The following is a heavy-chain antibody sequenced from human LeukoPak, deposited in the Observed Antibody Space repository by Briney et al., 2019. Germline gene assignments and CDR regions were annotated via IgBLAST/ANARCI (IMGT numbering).Heavy chain of an antibody. CDR1: GFTFSSYA. D-gene: IGHD2-2*01. CDR2: ISCSGGST. Sequence: GVSLRLSCGASGFTFSSYAMSWVRQAPGKALEGVSAISCSGGSTYYADSVKGRFTISRDNSKNTLYLQMNSLRAEDTAVYYCAKWGLYCSSTSCYAPFQHWGQGTLVTVSS. J-gene: IGHJ1*01. CDR3: AKWGLYCSSTSCYAPFQH. V-gene: IGHV3-23*01.